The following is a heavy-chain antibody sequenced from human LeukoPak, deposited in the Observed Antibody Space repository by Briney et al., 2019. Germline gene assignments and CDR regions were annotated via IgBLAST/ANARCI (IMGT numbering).Heavy chain of an antibody. CDR3: ARWGSNMAREKGDH. Sequence: SQTLSLTCTVSGGSISSYYWSWIRQPPGKGLEWIGYIYYSGSTNYNPSLKSRVTISVDTSKNQFSLKLSSVTAADTAVYYCARWGSNMAREKGDHWGQGTLVTVSS. V-gene: IGHV4-59*08. CDR1: GGSISSYY. D-gene: IGHD3-10*01. J-gene: IGHJ4*02. CDR2: IYYSGST.